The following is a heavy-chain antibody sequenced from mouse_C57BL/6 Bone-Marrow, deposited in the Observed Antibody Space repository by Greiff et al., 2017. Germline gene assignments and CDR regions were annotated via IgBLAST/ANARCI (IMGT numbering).Heavy chain of an antibody. CDR2: IDPSDSYT. D-gene: IGHD1-1*01. J-gene: IGHJ3*01. CDR3: ARWGYYGSSLAWFAY. Sequence: VQLQQPGAELVKPGASVKLSCKASGYTFTSYWMQWLKQRPGQGLEWIGEIDPSDSYTNYNQKFKGKATLTVDTSSSTAYMQLSSLTSEDSAVYYCARWGYYGSSLAWFAYWGQGTLVTVSA. CDR1: GYTFTSYW. V-gene: IGHV1-50*01.